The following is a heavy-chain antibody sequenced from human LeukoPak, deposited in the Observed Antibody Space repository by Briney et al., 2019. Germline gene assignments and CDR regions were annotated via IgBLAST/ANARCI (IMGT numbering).Heavy chain of an antibody. CDR3: AKKKTDYSYPSSFDY. CDR1: GFSFSITW. D-gene: IGHD4-11*01. CDR2: ITSDGTSI. J-gene: IGHJ4*02. V-gene: IGHV3-74*03. Sequence: GGSLRLSCAVSGFSFSITWMHWVRQVPGQGLVWVARITSDGTSISYAESVKGRFTLSRDNSKNTLYLQMNSLRAEDTAVYYCAKKKTDYSYPSSFDYWGQGTLVTVSS.